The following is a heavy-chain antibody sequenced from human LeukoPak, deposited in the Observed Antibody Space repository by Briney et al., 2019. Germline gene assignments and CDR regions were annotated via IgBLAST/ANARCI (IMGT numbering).Heavy chain of an antibody. CDR1: GGTFSSYA. J-gene: IGHJ6*02. V-gene: IGHV1-69*13. Sequence: ASVKVSCKASGGTFSSYAISWVRQAPGQGLEWMGGIIPIFGTANYAQKFQGRVAITADESTSTAYMELSSLRSEDTAVYYCARADSSGWYYYGMDVWGQGTTVTVSS. CDR3: ARADSSGWYYYGMDV. D-gene: IGHD6-19*01. CDR2: IIPIFGTA.